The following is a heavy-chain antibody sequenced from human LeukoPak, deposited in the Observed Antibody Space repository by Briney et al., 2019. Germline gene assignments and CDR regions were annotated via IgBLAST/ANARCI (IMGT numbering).Heavy chain of an antibody. CDR2: ISYDGSNK. Sequence: PGRSLRLSCAASGFTFSSYAMHWVRQAPGKGLEWVAVISYDGSNKYYADSVKGRFAISRDNSKNTLYLQMNSLRAEDTAVYYCARGGGGYDPFDYWGQGTLVTVSS. CDR1: GFTFSSYA. J-gene: IGHJ4*02. V-gene: IGHV3-30*09. CDR3: ARGGGGYDPFDY. D-gene: IGHD5-12*01.